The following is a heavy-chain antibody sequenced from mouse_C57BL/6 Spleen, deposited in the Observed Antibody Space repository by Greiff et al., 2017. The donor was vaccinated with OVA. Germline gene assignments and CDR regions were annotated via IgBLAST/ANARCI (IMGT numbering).Heavy chain of an antibody. V-gene: IGHV1-82*01. CDR2: IYPGDGDT. J-gene: IGHJ4*01. CDR3: ARDYDPCAMDY. D-gene: IGHD2-4*01. Sequence: VQLQQSGPELVKPGASVKISCKASGYAFSSSWMNWVKQRPGKGLEWIGRIYPGDGDTNYNGKFKGKATLTADKSSSTAYMQLSSLTSEDSAVYFCARDYDPCAMDYWGQGTSVTVSS. CDR1: GYAFSSSW.